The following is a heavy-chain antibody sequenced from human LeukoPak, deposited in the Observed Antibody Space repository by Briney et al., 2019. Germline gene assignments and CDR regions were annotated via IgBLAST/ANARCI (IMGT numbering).Heavy chain of an antibody. J-gene: IGHJ4*02. D-gene: IGHD6-19*01. V-gene: IGHV1-2*02. CDR2: INPNSGGT. CDR1: GYTFTGYC. Sequence: ASVKVSCKASGYTFTGYCMHWVRQAPGQGLEWMGWINPNSGGTNYAQKVQGRVTMTRDTSSSTAYMEVSRLKSDDTAVYYCARGASGDSSGWFYYWGQGTLVTVSS. CDR3: ARGASGDSSGWFYY.